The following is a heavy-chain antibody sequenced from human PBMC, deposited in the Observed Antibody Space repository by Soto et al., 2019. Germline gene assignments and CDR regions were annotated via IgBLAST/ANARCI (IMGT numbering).Heavy chain of an antibody. CDR1: GGSISSGGYY. Sequence: SETLSLTCTVSGGSISSGGYYWSWIRQHPGKGLEWIGYIYYSGSTYYNPSLKSRVTISVDTSKNQFSLKLSSVTAADTAVYYCARINSEMATITVDYWGQGTLVTVSS. CDR2: IYYSGST. D-gene: IGHD5-12*01. V-gene: IGHV4-31*03. CDR3: ARINSEMATITVDY. J-gene: IGHJ4*02.